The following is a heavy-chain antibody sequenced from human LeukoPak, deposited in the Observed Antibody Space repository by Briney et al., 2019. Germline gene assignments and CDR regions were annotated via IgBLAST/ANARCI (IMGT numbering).Heavy chain of an antibody. CDR2: ISSSSSYI. J-gene: IGHJ4*02. V-gene: IGHV3-21*01. CDR1: GFTFSSYS. CDR3: TRYYDFWSGYYQMADFDY. D-gene: IGHD3-3*01. Sequence: GGSLRLSCAASGFTFSSYSMNWVRQAPGKGLEWVSSISSSSSYIYYADSVKGRFTISRDNAKNSLYLQMNSLRAEDTAVYYCTRYYDFWSGYYQMADFDYWGQGTLVTVSS.